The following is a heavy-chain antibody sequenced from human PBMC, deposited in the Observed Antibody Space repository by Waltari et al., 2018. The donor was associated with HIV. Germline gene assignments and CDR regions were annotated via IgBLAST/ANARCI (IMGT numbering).Heavy chain of an antibody. CDR3: ARGFSGFDY. CDR1: GYTFTNFY. J-gene: IGHJ4*02. CDR2: IDPSGGRT. V-gene: IGHV1-46*01. Sequence: QVQLVQSGAEVKKPGASVKDSCQASGYTFTNFYMHWVRQAPGQGPDWMGIIDPSGGRTVYARKFQGRVTMTRDTSTSTLYMELSSLRSEDTAVYYCARGFSGFDYWGQGTLVTVSS.